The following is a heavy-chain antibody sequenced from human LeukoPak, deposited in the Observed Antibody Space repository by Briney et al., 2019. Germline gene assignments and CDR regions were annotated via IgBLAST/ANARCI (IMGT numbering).Heavy chain of an antibody. CDR1: GGSFSGYY. Sequence: SETLSLTCAVYGGSFSGYYWSWIRQPPGKGLEWIGEINHSGSTNYNPSLKSRVTISVDTSKNQFSLKLSSVTAADTAVYYCARGRSYYQRGSNDYWGQGTLVTVSS. V-gene: IGHV4-34*01. J-gene: IGHJ4*02. CDR3: ARGRSYYQRGSNDY. D-gene: IGHD2-2*01. CDR2: INHSGST.